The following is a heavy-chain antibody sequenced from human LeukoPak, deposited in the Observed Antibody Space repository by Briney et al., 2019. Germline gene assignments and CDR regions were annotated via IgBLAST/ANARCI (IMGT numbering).Heavy chain of an antibody. Sequence: SQTLSLTCTVSGGSISSGSYYWSWIRQPAGKGLEWIGRIYTSGSTNYNPSLKSRVTISVDTSKNQFSLKLSSVTAADTAVYYCAAGDTYDSSGYYPDYWGQGTLVTVSS. D-gene: IGHD3-22*01. CDR2: IYTSGST. CDR1: GGSISSGSYY. V-gene: IGHV4-61*02. CDR3: AAGDTYDSSGYYPDY. J-gene: IGHJ4*02.